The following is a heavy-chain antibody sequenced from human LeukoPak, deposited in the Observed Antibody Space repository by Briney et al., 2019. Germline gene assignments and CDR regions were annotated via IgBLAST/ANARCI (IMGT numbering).Heavy chain of an antibody. V-gene: IGHV4-39*07. Sequence: SETLSLTCTVSGGSISSSSYYWGWIRQPPGKGLEWIGSIYYSGSTYYNPSLKSRVTISVDTSKNQFSLKLSSVTAADTAAYYCARGKYDYVWDSISGVDYWGQGTLVTVSS. CDR2: IYYSGST. CDR3: ARGKYDYVWDSISGVDY. D-gene: IGHD3-16*01. J-gene: IGHJ4*02. CDR1: GGSISSSSYY.